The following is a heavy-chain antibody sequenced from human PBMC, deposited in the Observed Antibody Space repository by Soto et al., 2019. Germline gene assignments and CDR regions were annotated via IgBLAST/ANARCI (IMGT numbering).Heavy chain of an antibody. CDR2: ISYDGSNK. V-gene: IGHV3-30*18. Sequence: GGSLRLSCAASGFTFSSYGMHWVRQAPGKGLEWVAVISYDGSNKYYADSVKGRFTISRDNSKNTLYLQMNSLRAEDTAVYYCAKDRRFPDDVFDIWGQGTMVTVSS. J-gene: IGHJ3*02. CDR3: AKDRRFPDDVFDI. CDR1: GFTFSSYG.